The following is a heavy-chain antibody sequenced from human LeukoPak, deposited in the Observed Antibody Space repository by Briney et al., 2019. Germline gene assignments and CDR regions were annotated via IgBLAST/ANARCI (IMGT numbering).Heavy chain of an antibody. CDR2: IKQDGSEK. Sequence: GGSLRLSCAASGFTFSSYWMSWVRQAPGKGLEWVANIKQDGSEKYYVDSVKGRFTISRDNAKNSLYLQMNSLRAEDTAVHYCAREPTYYYDSSGYYPYFDYWGQGTLVTVSS. CDR1: GFTFSSYW. V-gene: IGHV3-7*01. D-gene: IGHD3-22*01. CDR3: AREPTYYYDSSGYYPYFDY. J-gene: IGHJ4*02.